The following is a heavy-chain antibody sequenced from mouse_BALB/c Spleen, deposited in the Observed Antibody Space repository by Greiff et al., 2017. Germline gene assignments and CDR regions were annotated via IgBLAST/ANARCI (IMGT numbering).Heavy chain of an antibody. V-gene: IGHV6-6*02. CDR1: GFTFSNYW. CDR2: IRLKSNNYAT. Sequence: EVKVVESGGGLVQPGGSMKLSCVASGFTFSNYWMNWVRQSPEKGLEWVAEIRLKSNNYATHYAESVKGRFTISRDDSKSSVYLQMNNLRAEDTGIYYCTRQDPYYAMDYWGQGTSVTVSS. CDR3: TRQDPYYAMDY. J-gene: IGHJ4*01.